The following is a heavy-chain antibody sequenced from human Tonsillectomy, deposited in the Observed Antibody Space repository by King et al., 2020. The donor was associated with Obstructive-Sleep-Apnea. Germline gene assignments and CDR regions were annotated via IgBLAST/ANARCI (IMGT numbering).Heavy chain of an antibody. CDR3: ARDRDCRSTSCFFGMDV. J-gene: IGHJ6*02. CDR1: GFTFSSYW. CDR2: INSDGGTT. D-gene: IGHD2-2*01. Sequence: VQLVESGGGLVQPGGSLRLSCAASGFTFSSYWMHWGRQAPGKGLVWVSRINSDGGTTTYADSVKGRFTISRDNAKKTLHLQMSRLRAEDTAVYFCARDRDCRSTSCFFGMDVWGQGTTVTVSS. V-gene: IGHV3-74*01.